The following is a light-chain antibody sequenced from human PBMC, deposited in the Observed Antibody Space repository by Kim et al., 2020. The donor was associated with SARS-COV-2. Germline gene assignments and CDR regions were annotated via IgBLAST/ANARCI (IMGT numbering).Light chain of an antibody. J-gene: IGKJ2*01. CDR1: QSISSY. CDR3: QQSYSTLSYT. CDR2: AAS. V-gene: IGKV1-39*01. Sequence: DIQMTQSPSSLSPSVGDRVTITCRASQSISSYLNWYQQKPGKAPKLLIYAASSLQSGVPSRFSGSGSGTDFTLTISSLQPEDFATYYCQQSYSTLSYTFGQGTKLEI.